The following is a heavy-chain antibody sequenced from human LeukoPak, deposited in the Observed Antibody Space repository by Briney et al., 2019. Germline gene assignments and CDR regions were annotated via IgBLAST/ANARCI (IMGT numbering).Heavy chain of an antibody. Sequence: GGSLRLSCAASGFTFSSYSMNWVRQAPGKGLEWVSYISSSSSTIYYADSVKGRFTISRDNAKNSLYLQMNSLRAEDTAVYYCVLIGGADYCSGGSCRLGYWGQGTLVTVSS. V-gene: IGHV3-48*04. CDR2: ISSSSSTI. CDR1: GFTFSSYS. CDR3: VLIGGADYCSGGSCRLGY. D-gene: IGHD2-15*01. J-gene: IGHJ4*02.